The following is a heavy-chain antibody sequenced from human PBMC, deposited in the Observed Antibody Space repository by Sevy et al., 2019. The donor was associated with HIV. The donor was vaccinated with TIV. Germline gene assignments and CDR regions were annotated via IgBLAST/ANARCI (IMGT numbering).Heavy chain of an antibody. Sequence: GGSLRLSCAASGLRFNNFGMYWIRQAPGKGLEGVAFIRYDGINKYYVDSVKGRGTISRDKSKYTLYLEMKRLRLEDTAIYYCAKGGSGGIDHYGMDVWGQRTTVTVSS. V-gene: IGHV3-30*02. CDR2: IRYDGINK. CDR1: GLRFNNFG. D-gene: IGHD6-25*01. J-gene: IGHJ6*02. CDR3: AKGGSGGIDHYGMDV.